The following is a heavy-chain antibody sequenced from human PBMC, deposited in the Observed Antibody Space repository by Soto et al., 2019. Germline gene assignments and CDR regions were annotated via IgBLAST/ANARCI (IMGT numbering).Heavy chain of an antibody. CDR3: APGLSPAPCCAGDCYSVPNY. CDR1: GGCIGSGGYY. D-gene: IGHD2-21*02. J-gene: IGHJ4*02. V-gene: IGHV4-31*03. CDR2: IYYSGIT. Sequence: SETLSLTGTVSGGCIGSGGYYWSWIRQHPGKGLEWIGYIYYSGITDYNPSLKSRGTISVDTSKNQFSLKLSSVTAADTALYYCAPGLSPAPCCAGDCYSVPNYCRQRPLVTVCS.